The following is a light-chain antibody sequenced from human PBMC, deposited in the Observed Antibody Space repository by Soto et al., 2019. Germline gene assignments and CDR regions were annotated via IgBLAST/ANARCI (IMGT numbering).Light chain of an antibody. Sequence: QSVLTQPPSASGTPGQRVTISWSGSSSNIGSNYVYWYQQLPGTAPKLLIYRNNQRPSGVPDRFSGSKSGTSASLAISGLRSEDEADYYCAAWDDSLSGQVFGGGTTLTVL. V-gene: IGLV1-47*01. J-gene: IGLJ2*01. CDR1: SSNIGSNY. CDR3: AAWDDSLSGQV. CDR2: RNN.